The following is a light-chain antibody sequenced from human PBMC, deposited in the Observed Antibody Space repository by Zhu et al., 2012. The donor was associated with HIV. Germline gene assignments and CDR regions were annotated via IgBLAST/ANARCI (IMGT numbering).Light chain of an antibody. CDR2: GAF. J-gene: IGKJ4*01. CDR3: QQYSDWPLT. CDR1: HSVSST. V-gene: IGKV3-15*01. Sequence: VLTQSPATLSVSPGETATLSCRASHSVSSTLAWYQQKPGQAPRLLIYGAFTRATGIPARFSGRGSGTEFTLTISSLQSEDFAVYYCQQYSDWPLTFGGGTKVGSN.